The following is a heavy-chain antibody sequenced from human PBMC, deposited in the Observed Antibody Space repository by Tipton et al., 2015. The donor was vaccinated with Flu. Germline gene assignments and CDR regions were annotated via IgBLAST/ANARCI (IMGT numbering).Heavy chain of an antibody. CDR2: IYYSGST. J-gene: IGHJ6*02. D-gene: IGHD6-19*01. CDR1: GGSISSSSYY. CDR3: AREYSSGWGTLYGMDV. Sequence: PGLVKPSETLSLTCTVSGGSISSSSYYWGWIRQPPGKGLEWIGSIYYSGSTYYNPSLKSRVTISVDTSKNQFSLKLSSVTAADTAVYYCAREYSSGWGTLYGMDVWGQGTTVTVSS. V-gene: IGHV4-39*07.